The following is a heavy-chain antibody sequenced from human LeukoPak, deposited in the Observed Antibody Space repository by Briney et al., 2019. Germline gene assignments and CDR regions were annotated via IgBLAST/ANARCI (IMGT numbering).Heavy chain of an antibody. CDR2: VYYTGNT. Sequence: SETLSLTCTVSGVSISSSNSYWGWIRQPPGKGLEWIGSVYYTGNTYYNASLKSRVTIVIDTSKNQISLRLTSVTATDTAMYYCARRQYYYGSGSYMGYYYYMDVWGKGTTVTISS. CDR3: ARRQYYYGSGSYMGYYYYMDV. D-gene: IGHD3-10*01. CDR1: GVSISSSNSY. V-gene: IGHV4-39*01. J-gene: IGHJ6*03.